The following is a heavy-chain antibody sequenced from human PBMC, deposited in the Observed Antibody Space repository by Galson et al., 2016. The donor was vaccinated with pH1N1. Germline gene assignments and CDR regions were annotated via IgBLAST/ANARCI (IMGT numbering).Heavy chain of an antibody. D-gene: IGHD3-16*01. J-gene: IGHJ6*04. V-gene: IGHV3-33*01. CDR3: TTDADDPMDV. CDR2: IWMDGTGQ. CDR1: GLIFKNFA. Sequence: SLRLSCAASGLIFKNFAMHWVRQAPGKGLEWVAFIWMDGTGQKYADSVKGRFIISRDNSNNTLYLQMNILGDEDTAIYYCTTDADDPMDVWGIGPTVTVSP.